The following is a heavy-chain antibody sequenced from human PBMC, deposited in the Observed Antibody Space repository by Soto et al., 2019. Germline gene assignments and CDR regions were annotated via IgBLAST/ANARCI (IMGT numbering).Heavy chain of an antibody. CDR1: GFTFSSYD. CDR2: IGTAGDT. V-gene: IGHV3-13*01. J-gene: IGHJ6*02. D-gene: IGHD1-20*01. CDR3: ARDRYNWNPRGYYYYGMDV. Sequence: GGSLRLSCAASGFTFSSYDMHWVRQATGKGLEWVSAIGTAGDTYYPGSVKGRFTISRENAKNSLYLQMNSLRAEDTAVYYCARDRYNWNPRGYYYYGMDVWGQGTTVTVSS.